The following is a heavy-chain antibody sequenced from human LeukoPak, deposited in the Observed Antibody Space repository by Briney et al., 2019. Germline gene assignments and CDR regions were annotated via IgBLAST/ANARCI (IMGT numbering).Heavy chain of an antibody. V-gene: IGHV4-30-2*01. CDR3: ARIDSSGPNWFDP. D-gene: IGHD3-22*01. Sequence: SETLSLTCAVSGGSISSGGYSWSWIRQPPGKGLEWIGYTYHSGSTYYNPSLKSRVTISVDRSKNQFSLKLSSVTAADTAVYYCARIDSSGPNWFDPWGQGTLVTVSS. CDR2: TYHSGST. CDR1: GGSISSGGYS. J-gene: IGHJ5*02.